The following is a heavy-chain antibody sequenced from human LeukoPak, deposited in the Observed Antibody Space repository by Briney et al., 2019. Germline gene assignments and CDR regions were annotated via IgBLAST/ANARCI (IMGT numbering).Heavy chain of an antibody. Sequence: SQTLSLTCTVSGGSISSGGYYWSWIRQPPGKGLEWIGYIYHSGSTYYNPSLKSRVTISVDRSKNQFSLKLSSVTAADTAVYYCARGDYPLQPFDAFDIWGQGTMVTVSS. V-gene: IGHV4-30-2*01. D-gene: IGHD4-11*01. CDR3: ARGDYPLQPFDAFDI. J-gene: IGHJ3*02. CDR2: IYHSGST. CDR1: GGSISSGGYY.